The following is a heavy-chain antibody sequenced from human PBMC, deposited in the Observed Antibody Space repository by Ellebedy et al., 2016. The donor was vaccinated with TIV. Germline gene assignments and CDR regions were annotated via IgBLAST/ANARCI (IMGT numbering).Heavy chain of an antibody. CDR2: ISSSSSYI. CDR1: GFTFSSYS. CDR3: ARDSPRPYSGNRMDY. Sequence: GGSLRLXCAASGFTFSSYSMNWVRQAPGKGLEWVSSISSSSSYIYYADSVKGRFTISRDNAKNSLYLQMNSLRAEDTAVYYCARDSPRPYSGNRMDYWGQGTLVTVSS. V-gene: IGHV3-21*01. J-gene: IGHJ4*02. D-gene: IGHD5-12*01.